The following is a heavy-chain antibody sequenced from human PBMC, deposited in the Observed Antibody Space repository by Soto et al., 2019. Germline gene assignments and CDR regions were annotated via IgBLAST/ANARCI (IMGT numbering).Heavy chain of an antibody. CDR2: ISSNSSTI. V-gene: IGHV3-48*01. CDR3: ARDLNLGSFDY. J-gene: IGHJ4*02. CDR1: GFTFSSYS. Sequence: GGTLRLSCGASGFTSGFTFSSYSMNWVRQAPGKGLEWVSYISSNSSTIHYADSVKGRFTISRDNAKNSLYLQMNSLRAEDTAVYYCARDLNLGSFDYWGQGTLVTVSS.